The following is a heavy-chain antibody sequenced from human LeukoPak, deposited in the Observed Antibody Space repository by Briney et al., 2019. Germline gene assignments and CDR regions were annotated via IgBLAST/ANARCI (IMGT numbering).Heavy chain of an antibody. CDR3: AGYTDAFDI. CDR1: GYSISSGYY. Sequence: SETLSLTCTVSGYSISSGYYWGWIRQPPGKGLEWIGSIYHSGSSYYNPTLTSRVTISVDTSKNQFSLKLSSVTAADTAVYYCAGYTDAFDIWGQGTMVTVSS. D-gene: IGHD3-16*02. CDR2: IYHSGSS. V-gene: IGHV4-38-2*02. J-gene: IGHJ3*02.